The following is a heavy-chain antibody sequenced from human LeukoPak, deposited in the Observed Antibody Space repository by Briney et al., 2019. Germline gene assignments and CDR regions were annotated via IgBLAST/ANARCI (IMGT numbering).Heavy chain of an antibody. CDR2: INPNSGGT. J-gene: IGHJ6*02. CDR1: GYTFTGYY. D-gene: IGHD6-19*01. Sequence: GASVKVSCKASGYTFTGYYMHWVRQAPGQGLEWMGWINPNSGGTNYAQKFQGRVTMTRDTSISTAYMELSRLRSDDTAVYYCARGCQPSSGWYYYYYYYGMDVWGQGTTVTVSS. V-gene: IGHV1-2*02. CDR3: ARGCQPSSGWYYYYYYYGMDV.